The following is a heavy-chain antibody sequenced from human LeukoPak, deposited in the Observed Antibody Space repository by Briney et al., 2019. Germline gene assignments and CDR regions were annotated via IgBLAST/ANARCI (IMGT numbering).Heavy chain of an antibody. Sequence: GGSLRLSCASSGFTFRRYDMNWVRQAPGKGLEWVSFISSSMISIHYADSVQGRFPISRDNARHILYLQMNRLRAEDTAVYYCARVYDVLTGGFDHWGQGALVTVSS. CDR2: ISSSMISI. D-gene: IGHD3-9*01. CDR3: ARVYDVLTGGFDH. CDR1: GFTFRRYD. V-gene: IGHV3-21*01. J-gene: IGHJ4*02.